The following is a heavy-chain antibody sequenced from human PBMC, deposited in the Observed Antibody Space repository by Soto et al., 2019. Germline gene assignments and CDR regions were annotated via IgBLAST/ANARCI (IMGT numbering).Heavy chain of an antibody. D-gene: IGHD2-8*01. CDR3: ARTIIDCTNGVCYGYYYYGMDF. V-gene: IGHV1-69*13. Sequence: ASVKVSCKASGGTFSSYAISWVRQAPGQGLEWMGGIIPIFGTANYAQKFQGRVTITADESTSTAYMELSSLRSEDTAVYYCARTIIDCTNGVCYGYYYYGMDFWGQGTTVTVSS. CDR2: IIPIFGTA. J-gene: IGHJ6*02. CDR1: GGTFSSYA.